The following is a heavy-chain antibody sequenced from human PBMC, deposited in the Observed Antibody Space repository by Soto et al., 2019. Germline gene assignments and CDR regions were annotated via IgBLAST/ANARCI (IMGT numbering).Heavy chain of an antibody. V-gene: IGHV3-23*01. CDR1: GFTFSTYA. CDR2: IRGSGGNT. J-gene: IGHJ3*02. D-gene: IGHD6-19*01. CDR3: ARVKAQILSSGWYGGDDI. Sequence: EVQLLESGGGLVQPGGSLRLSCAASGFTFSTYAMSWVRQAPGKGLEWVATIRGSGGNTHSADSVKGRFTTSRDNSENTLYLQMNSLRAEDTAVYYCARVKAQILSSGWYGGDDIWGHGTMVTVSS.